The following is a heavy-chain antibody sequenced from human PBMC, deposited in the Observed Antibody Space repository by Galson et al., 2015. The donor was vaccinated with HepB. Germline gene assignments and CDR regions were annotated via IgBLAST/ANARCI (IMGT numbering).Heavy chain of an antibody. CDR1: EYSFTTYW. J-gene: IGHJ3*02. V-gene: IGHV5-51*01. CDR2: IYPGDSDT. CDR3: ARHRRYGSSHESFEI. D-gene: IGHD6-13*01. Sequence: QSGAEVKKPGESLKISCKVSEYSFTTYWIGWVRQMPGKGLEWMGIIYPGDSDTRYSPSFQGQVTISADKSITTAYLQWSSLKASDTAMYYCARHRRYGSSHESFEIWGQGTMVTVSS.